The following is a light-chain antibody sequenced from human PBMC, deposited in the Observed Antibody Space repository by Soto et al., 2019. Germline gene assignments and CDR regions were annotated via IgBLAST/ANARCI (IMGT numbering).Light chain of an antibody. Sequence: EIVMTQSPATLSVSPGDRVTLSCRASQNIDNNLAWYQQRPGQPPRLLIYGASTRANGIPARFIGSGSGTEFTLTISSLQSEDFAVYCCQQYNNWPPLTFGGGTKVEIK. CDR1: QNIDNN. V-gene: IGKV3D-15*01. CDR3: QQYNNWPPLT. CDR2: GAS. J-gene: IGKJ4*01.